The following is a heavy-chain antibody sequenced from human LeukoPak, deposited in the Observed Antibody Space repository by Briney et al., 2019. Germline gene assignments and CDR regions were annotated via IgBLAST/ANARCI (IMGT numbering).Heavy chain of an antibody. D-gene: IGHD6-6*01. CDR1: GYSFTSYW. CDR2: IYPGDSDT. Sequence: PGESLKISCKGSGYSFTSYWIAWVRQIPGKGLEWMGIIYPGDSDTRHSPSFQGQVTISADKSISTAYLQWSSLKASDTAMYYCATSYSSSLPFDYWGQGTLVTVSS. V-gene: IGHV5-51*01. J-gene: IGHJ4*02. CDR3: ATSYSSSLPFDY.